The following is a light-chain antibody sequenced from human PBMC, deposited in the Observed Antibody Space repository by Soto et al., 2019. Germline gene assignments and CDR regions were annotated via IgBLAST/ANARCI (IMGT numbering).Light chain of an antibody. J-gene: IGKJ2*01. Sequence: DIPMTQSPSSLSASVGDRVTITCRASQSISSYLNWYQQKPGKAPKLLIYAASSLQSGVPSRFSGSGSGTDFTLTISSLQPEDFATYYCHQSYNTPRYTFGQGTKLEIK. V-gene: IGKV1-39*01. CDR2: AAS. CDR1: QSISSY. CDR3: HQSYNTPRYT.